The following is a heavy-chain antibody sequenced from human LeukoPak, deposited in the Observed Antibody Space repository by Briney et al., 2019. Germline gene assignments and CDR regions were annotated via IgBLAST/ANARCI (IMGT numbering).Heavy chain of an antibody. V-gene: IGHV1-2*02. J-gene: IGHJ4*02. CDR1: GYTFTGYY. Sequence: ASVKVSCKASGYTFTGYYIHWVRQAPGQGLEWMGWINPNSGGTNYEQKFQGRVTMTRDTSISTAYMELSRLRSVDTAVYYCARARYDILTGHPFDYWGQGTLVTVSS. CDR2: INPNSGGT. D-gene: IGHD3-9*01. CDR3: ARARYDILTGHPFDY.